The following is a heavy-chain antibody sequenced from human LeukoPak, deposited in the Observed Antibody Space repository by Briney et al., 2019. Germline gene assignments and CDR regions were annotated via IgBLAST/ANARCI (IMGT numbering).Heavy chain of an antibody. D-gene: IGHD3-10*01. J-gene: IGHJ3*02. CDR1: GYTFTDYY. CDR2: INPNSGDT. V-gene: IGHV1-2*02. Sequence: ASVKVSCKASGYTFTDYYMHWVRQAPGQGLEWMGWINPNSGDTNYAQKSQGRVTMTRDTSISTGYMELSRLRSDDTAVFYCARVGVWGAFDIWGQGTMVTVSS. CDR3: ARVGVWGAFDI.